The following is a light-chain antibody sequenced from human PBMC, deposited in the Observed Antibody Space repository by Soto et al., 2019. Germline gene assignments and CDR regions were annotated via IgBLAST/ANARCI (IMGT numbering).Light chain of an antibody. CDR2: DVS. J-gene: IGLJ1*01. Sequence: QSALTQPRSGSGSPGQSVTISCTGTSTDVGGYNYVSWYQQHPGKVPKLILYDVSKRPSGVPDRFSGSKSGNTASLTISGLQAEDEADYYCCSYAGRDTLYVFGSGTKVTLL. CDR3: CSYAGRDTLYV. CDR1: STDVGGYNY. V-gene: IGLV2-11*01.